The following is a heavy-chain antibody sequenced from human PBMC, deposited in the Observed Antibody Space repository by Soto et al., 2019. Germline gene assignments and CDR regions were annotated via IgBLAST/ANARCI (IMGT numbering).Heavy chain of an antibody. CDR3: ARSTTVTILLDY. V-gene: IGHV4-61*08. Sequence: SETLSLTCTVSGGSISSGGYYWSWIRQHPGKGLEWIGYIYYSGSTNYNPSLKSRVTISVDTSKNQFSLKLSSVTAADTAVYYCARSTTVTILLDYWGQGTLVTVS. J-gene: IGHJ4*02. CDR1: GGSISSGGYY. D-gene: IGHD4-17*01. CDR2: IYYSGST.